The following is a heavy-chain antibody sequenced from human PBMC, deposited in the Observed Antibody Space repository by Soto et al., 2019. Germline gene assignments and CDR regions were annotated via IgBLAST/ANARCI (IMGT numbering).Heavy chain of an antibody. CDR1: GFTFSYYY. J-gene: IGHJ4*02. CDR3: ARLSTTVTTDYFDY. D-gene: IGHD4-17*01. CDR2: ISSSSSYT. V-gene: IGHV3-11*06. Sequence: GGSLRLSCAASGFTFSYYYMSWIRQSPGKGLEWVSYISSSSSYTNYADSVKGRFTISRDNAKNSLYLQMNSLRAEDTAVYYCARLSTTVTTDYFDYWGQGTLVTVSS.